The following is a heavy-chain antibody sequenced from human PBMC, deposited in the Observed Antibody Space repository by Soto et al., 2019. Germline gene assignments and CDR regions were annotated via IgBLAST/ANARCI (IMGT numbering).Heavy chain of an antibody. J-gene: IGHJ1*01. Sequence: PGELLKISCKGFGCSFTSYWIGWVRQMPGKGLEWMGIIYPGDSDTRYSPSFQGQVTISADKSISTAYLQWSSLKASDTAMYYCARFPHGFVTIFQHWGQGTLVTVSS. CDR1: GCSFTSYW. D-gene: IGHD3-3*01. V-gene: IGHV5-51*01. CDR2: IYPGDSDT. CDR3: ARFPHGFVTIFQH.